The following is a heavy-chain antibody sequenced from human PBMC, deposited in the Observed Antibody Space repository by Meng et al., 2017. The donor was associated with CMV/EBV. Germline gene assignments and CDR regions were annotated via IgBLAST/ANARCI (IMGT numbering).Heavy chain of an antibody. D-gene: IGHD2-2*02. J-gene: IGHJ4*02. Sequence: SVQVSCKASGGTFSSYAISWVRQAPGQGLEWMGGIIPILGIANYAQKFQGRVTITADKSTSTAYMELSSLRSEDTAVYYCARGYSCSSTSCYTFVSNWGQGTLVTVSS. CDR2: IIPILGIA. CDR1: GGTFSSYA. V-gene: IGHV1-69*10. CDR3: ARGYSCSSTSCYTFVSN.